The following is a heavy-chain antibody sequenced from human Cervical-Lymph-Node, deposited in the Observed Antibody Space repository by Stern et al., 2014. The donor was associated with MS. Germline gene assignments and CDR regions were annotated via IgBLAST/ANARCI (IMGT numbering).Heavy chain of an antibody. D-gene: IGHD3-10*01. CDR3: TSLSGPLDS. J-gene: IGHJ5*01. CDR2: IISGNGDT. V-gene: IGHV1-3*04. CDR1: GHTFA. Sequence: VHLVESGAEVKKPGASVKVSCKASGHTFAVHWVRQAPGQRLEWMGRIISGNGDTNYSQKFQGRVTITRDTFASTAYMELRSLRSEDTDVYYCTSLSGPLDSWGQGTLVTVSS.